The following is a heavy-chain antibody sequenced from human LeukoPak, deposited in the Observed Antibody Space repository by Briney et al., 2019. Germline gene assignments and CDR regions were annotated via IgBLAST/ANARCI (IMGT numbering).Heavy chain of an antibody. CDR1: GGTFSSYA. Sequence: ASVKVSCKASGGTFSSYAISWVRQAPGQGLEWMGGIIPIFGTANYAQKFQGRVTITADESTSTAYMELGSLRSEDTAVYYCARGGYSYGYAYWGQGTLVTVSS. CDR2: IIPIFGTA. V-gene: IGHV1-69*13. J-gene: IGHJ4*02. CDR3: ARGGYSYGYAY. D-gene: IGHD5-18*01.